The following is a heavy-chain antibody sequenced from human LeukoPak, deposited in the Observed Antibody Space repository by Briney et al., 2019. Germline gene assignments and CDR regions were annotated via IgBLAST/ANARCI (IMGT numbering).Heavy chain of an antibody. Sequence: SETLSLTCSVSGGSISESIYYWAWIRQPPGKGLEWIGTIYFSGTTYYNPSLKSRVTISVDTSKNQFSLKLSSVTAADTAVYYCAREMSGQLLEGYYYYYMDVWGKGTTVTVSS. CDR1: GGSISESIYY. CDR2: IYFSGTT. CDR3: AREMSGQLLEGYYYYYMDV. D-gene: IGHD2-2*01. V-gene: IGHV4-39*07. J-gene: IGHJ6*03.